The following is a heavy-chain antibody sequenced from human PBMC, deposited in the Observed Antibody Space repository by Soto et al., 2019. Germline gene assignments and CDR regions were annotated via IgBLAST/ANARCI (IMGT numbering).Heavy chain of an antibody. J-gene: IGHJ4*02. Sequence: EVQLLESGGGLVKPGGSLRLSCAASGFSFNKASMNWVRQAPGKGLEWVCRIKGNTDGGTTAYAAPVKGRFTISRDDSKNTVFLQISSPKTEDSAVYYCTTGGVLVEGDDYWGQGTLVIVSA. V-gene: IGHV3-15*07. CDR2: IKGNTDGGTT. CDR1: GFSFNKAS. D-gene: IGHD2-8*02. CDR3: TTGGVLVEGDDY.